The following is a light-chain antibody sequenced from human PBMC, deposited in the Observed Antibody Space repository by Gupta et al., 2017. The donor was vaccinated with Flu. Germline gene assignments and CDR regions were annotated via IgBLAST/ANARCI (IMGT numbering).Light chain of an antibody. J-gene: IGLJ1*01. CDR2: EVS. Sequence: SALPHPPSASGSPGQSVTISCTGTSSDVGGYNYVSWYQQHPGKAAKLMIYEVSKRPSGVPDRFSGSKSGNTASLTVSGLQDEEEADYYCSSYAGSNTYVFGTGTKVTVL. V-gene: IGLV2-8*01. CDR3: SSYAGSNTYV. CDR1: SSDVGGYNY.